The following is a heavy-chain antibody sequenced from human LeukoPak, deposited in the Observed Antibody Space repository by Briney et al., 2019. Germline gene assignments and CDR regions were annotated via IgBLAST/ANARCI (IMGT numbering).Heavy chain of an antibody. J-gene: IGHJ4*02. D-gene: IGHD6-6*01. Sequence: PSETLCLTCTVSGGSLCSGGYYWGWLRQPPGKGLEWLGYIYHSGSTYYNPSLKSRVTISVDTSKNQFSLKLSSVTAADTAVYYCARQGRLRIASLDYWGQGTLVTVSS. CDR3: ARQGRLRIASLDY. V-gene: IGHV4-30-2*01. CDR2: IYHSGST. CDR1: GGSLCSGGYY.